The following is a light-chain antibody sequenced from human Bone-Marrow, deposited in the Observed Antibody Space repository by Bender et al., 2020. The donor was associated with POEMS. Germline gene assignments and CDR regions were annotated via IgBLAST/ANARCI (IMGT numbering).Light chain of an antibody. J-gene: IGLJ3*02. CDR3: TSYTSSKTWV. Sequence: QSALTQPASVSGSPGQSITVSCTGTSSDVGGYKYVSWYQQHPGKAPKLMIYEVSNRPSWVSNRFSASKYDNTASLTISGLQAEDEADYYCTSYTSSKTWVFGGGTRLTVL. CDR2: EVS. V-gene: IGLV2-14*01. CDR1: SSDVGGYKY.